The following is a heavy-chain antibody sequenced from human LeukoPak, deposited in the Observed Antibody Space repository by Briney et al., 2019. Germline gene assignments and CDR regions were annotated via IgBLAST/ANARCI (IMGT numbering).Heavy chain of an antibody. V-gene: IGHV3-21*01. CDR2: ISSSSSYI. CDR3: ARDRDSSYRRGVFDI. Sequence: GGSLRLSCAASGFTFSSYSMNWVRQAPGKGLEWVSSISSSSSYIYYADSVKGRFTISRDNAKNSLYLQMNSLRAEDTAVYYCARDRDSSYRRGVFDIRGQGTMVTVSS. D-gene: IGHD6-6*01. CDR1: GFTFSSYS. J-gene: IGHJ3*02.